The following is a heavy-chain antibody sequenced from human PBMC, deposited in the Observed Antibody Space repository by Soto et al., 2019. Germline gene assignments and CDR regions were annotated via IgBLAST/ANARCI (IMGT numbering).Heavy chain of an antibody. D-gene: IGHD1-1*01. V-gene: IGHV1-46*01. CDR1: GYTFTSYY. CDR2: INPSAGST. Sequence: QVQLVQSGAEVKKPGASVKVSCKASGYTFTSYYLHWVRQAPGQGLEWMGVINPSAGSTDYTQKFPGRVTMTRDTSTNTVYLELSSLTSDDTAVYYCAKSRNWYDGGYRYFDYWGQGTLVTVSS. CDR3: AKSRNWYDGGYRYFDY. J-gene: IGHJ4*02.